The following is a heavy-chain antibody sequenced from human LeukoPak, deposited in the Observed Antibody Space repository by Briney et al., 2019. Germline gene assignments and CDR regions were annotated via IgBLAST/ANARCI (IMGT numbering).Heavy chain of an antibody. CDR1: GFTFSSYW. CDR3: ARGGGLDV. J-gene: IGHJ6*02. D-gene: IGHD3-16*01. Sequence: GGSLRLSCAASGFTFSSYWMNWPRQAPGKGLEWVASINHNGNVNYYVDSVKGRFTISRDNAKNSLYLQMSNLRAEDTAVYFCARGGGLDVWGQGATVTVSS. V-gene: IGHV3-7*03. CDR2: INHNGNVN.